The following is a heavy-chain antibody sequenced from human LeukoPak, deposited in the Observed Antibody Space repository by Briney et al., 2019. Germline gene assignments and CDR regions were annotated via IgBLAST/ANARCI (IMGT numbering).Heavy chain of an antibody. CDR3: ARPYDSSGYYGDY. J-gene: IGHJ4*02. Sequence: GGSLRLSCAASGFTVSSNYMSWVRQAPGKGLEWVAVISYDGSNKYYADSVKGRFTISRDNSKNTLYLQMNSLRAEDTAVYYCARPYDSSGYYGDYWGQGTLVTVSS. CDR1: GFTVSSNY. D-gene: IGHD3-22*01. V-gene: IGHV3-30*03. CDR2: ISYDGSNK.